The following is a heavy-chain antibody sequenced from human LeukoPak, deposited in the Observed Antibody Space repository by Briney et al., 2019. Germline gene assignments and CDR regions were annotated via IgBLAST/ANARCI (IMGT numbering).Heavy chain of an antibody. J-gene: IGHJ5*02. CDR3: ARVQQLRSVTRGQSKNWFDP. Sequence: SQTLSLTCTVSGGSISSGGYYWSWIRQHPGKGLEWIGYIYYSGSTYYNPSLKSRVTISVDTSKNQFSLKLSSVTAADTAVYYCARVQQLRSVTRGQSKNWFDPWGQGTLVTVSS. CDR1: GGSISSGGYY. CDR2: IYYSGST. V-gene: IGHV4-31*03. D-gene: IGHD1-1*01.